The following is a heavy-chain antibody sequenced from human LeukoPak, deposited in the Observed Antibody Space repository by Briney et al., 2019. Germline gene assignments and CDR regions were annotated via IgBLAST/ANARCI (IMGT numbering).Heavy chain of an antibody. J-gene: IGHJ4*02. V-gene: IGHV3-11*01. CDR2: ISSSGSTI. CDR3: ARDLREYSGYEEHTN. D-gene: IGHD5-12*01. CDR1: GFTFSDYY. Sequence: PGGSLRLSCAASGFTFSDYYMSWIRQAPGKGLEWVSYISSSGSTIYYADSVKGRFTISRDNAKNSLYLQMNSLRAEDTAVYYCARDLREYSGYEEHTNWGQGTLVTVSS.